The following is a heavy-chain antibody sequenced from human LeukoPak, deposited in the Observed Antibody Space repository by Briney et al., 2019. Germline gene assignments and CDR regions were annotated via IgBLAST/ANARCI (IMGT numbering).Heavy chain of an antibody. CDR3: ARGPAVIYYYYYYYMDV. Sequence: AETLSLTCAVYGGSFSGYYWSWIGQPPGKGLEWIGEINHSGSTNYNPSLKSRVTISVDTSKNQFSLKLSSVTAADTAVYYCARGPAVIYYYYYYYMDVWGKGTTVTVSS. CDR1: GGSFSGYY. J-gene: IGHJ6*03. CDR2: INHSGST. D-gene: IGHD2-21*01. V-gene: IGHV4-34*01.